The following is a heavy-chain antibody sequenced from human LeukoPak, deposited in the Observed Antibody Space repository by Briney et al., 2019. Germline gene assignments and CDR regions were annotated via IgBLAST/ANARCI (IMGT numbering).Heavy chain of an antibody. Sequence: GGPLKLPCQASESTLSNAWLSWVRQAPGKGLDGVGRFKRKTDGGTTDYAAPVKGRFTISRDDSKNTLYQQMNSLKTEDTAVYYCTTAPRRKWLPQGNYYYYMDVWGKGTTVTVSS. D-gene: IGHD6-19*01. CDR1: ESTLSNAW. J-gene: IGHJ6*03. CDR2: FKRKTDGGTT. V-gene: IGHV3-15*01. CDR3: TTAPRRKWLPQGNYYYYMDV.